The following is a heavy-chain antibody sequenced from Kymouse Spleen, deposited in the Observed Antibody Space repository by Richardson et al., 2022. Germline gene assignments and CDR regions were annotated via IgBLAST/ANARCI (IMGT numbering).Heavy chain of an antibody. Sequence: QVQLVESGGGVVQPGRSLRLSCAASGFTFSSYGMHWVRQAPGKGLEWVAVISYDGSNKYYADSVKGRFTISRDNSKNTLYLQMNSLRAEDTAVYYCAKGLRGYYGMDVWGQGTTVTVSS. D-gene: IGHD1-26*01,IGHD3-16*02,IGHD4-17*01. CDR3: AKGLRGYYGMDV. CDR1: GFTFSSYG. J-gene: IGHJ6*02. CDR2: ISYDGSNK. V-gene: IGHV3-30*18.